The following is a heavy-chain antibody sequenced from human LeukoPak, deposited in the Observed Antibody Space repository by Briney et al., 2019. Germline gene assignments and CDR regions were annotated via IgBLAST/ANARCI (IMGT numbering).Heavy chain of an antibody. CDR2: ISSSSSYI. CDR1: GFTFSNYN. J-gene: IGHJ4*02. D-gene: IGHD3-22*01. Sequence: GSLRLSCAVSGFTFSNYNMNWVRQAPGKGLEWVSFISSSSSYIYYADSVKGRFTISRDNAKNSLYLQMNTLRAEDTAVYYCAKGGVITIKDYWGQGTLVTVSS. CDR3: AKGGVITIKDY. V-gene: IGHV3-21*04.